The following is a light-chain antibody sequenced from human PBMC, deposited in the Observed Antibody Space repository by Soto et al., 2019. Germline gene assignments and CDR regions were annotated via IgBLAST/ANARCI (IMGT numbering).Light chain of an antibody. J-gene: IGKJ1*01. CDR1: QGIRTE. Sequence: AIEMTQSPSSLSASVGDRVTITCRASQGIRTELGWYQQKPGEAPKLLIYAASTLQGGVQSSFSGSGSGTDFTLTISSLQPEDFATYYCLQDYNYPRTFGQVTKVEMK. V-gene: IGKV1-6*01. CDR3: LQDYNYPRT. CDR2: AAS.